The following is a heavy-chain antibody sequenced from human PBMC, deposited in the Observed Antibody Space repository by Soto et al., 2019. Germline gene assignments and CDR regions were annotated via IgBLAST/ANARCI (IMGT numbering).Heavy chain of an antibody. CDR2: VSSDGSNQ. CDR1: GFTFSSAW. CDR3: AKDRVIQLLPIWPDP. V-gene: IGHV3-30*18. Sequence: GGSLRLSCAASGFTFSSAWMNWVRQAPGKGLEWVAYVSSDGSNQYYADSVKGRFTISRDNSKSTLYLQLDSLRVDDTAFYYCAKDRVIQLLPIWPDPWGQGTLVTVSS. J-gene: IGHJ5*02. D-gene: IGHD2-2*01.